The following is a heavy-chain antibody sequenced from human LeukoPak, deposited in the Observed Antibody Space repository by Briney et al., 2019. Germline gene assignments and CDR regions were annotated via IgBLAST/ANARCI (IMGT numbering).Heavy chain of an antibody. Sequence: PSETLSLTCTVSGGSISSSSYYWGWIRQPPGKGLEWIGSIYYSGSTYYNPSLKSRVTISVDTSKNQFSLTLSSVTAADTAVYYCARLWGGRWFGELFPFFDYWGQGTLVTVSS. D-gene: IGHD3-10*01. V-gene: IGHV4-39*01. CDR1: GGSISSSSYY. J-gene: IGHJ4*02. CDR3: ARLWGGRWFGELFPFFDY. CDR2: IYYSGST.